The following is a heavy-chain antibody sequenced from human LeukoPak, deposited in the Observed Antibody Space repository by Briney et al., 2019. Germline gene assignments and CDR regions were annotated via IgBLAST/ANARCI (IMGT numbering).Heavy chain of an antibody. CDR1: GYTFTSYY. CDR2: INPSGGST. J-gene: IGHJ5*02. CDR3: ARDARYYDILTGYRAGWFDP. Sequence: GASVKVSCKASGYTFTSYYMHWVRQAPGQGLEWMGIINPSGGSTSYAQKFQGRVTMTRDTSTSTVYMELSSLRSEDTAVYYCARDARYYDILTGYRAGWFDPWGQGTLVTVSS. V-gene: IGHV1-46*01. D-gene: IGHD3-9*01.